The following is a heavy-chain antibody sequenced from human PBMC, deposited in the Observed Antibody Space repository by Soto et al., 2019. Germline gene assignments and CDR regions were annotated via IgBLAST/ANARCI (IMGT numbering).Heavy chain of an antibody. Sequence: PSETLSLTCTVSGGSVSSGSYYWSWIRQPPGKGLEWIGYIYYSGSTNYNPSLKSRVTISVDTSKNQFSLKLSSVTAADTAVYYCARDPYYYDSSGYYHWFDPWGQGTLVTVSS. CDR1: GGSVSSGSYY. CDR2: IYYSGST. D-gene: IGHD3-22*01. CDR3: ARDPYYYDSSGYYHWFDP. J-gene: IGHJ5*02. V-gene: IGHV4-61*01.